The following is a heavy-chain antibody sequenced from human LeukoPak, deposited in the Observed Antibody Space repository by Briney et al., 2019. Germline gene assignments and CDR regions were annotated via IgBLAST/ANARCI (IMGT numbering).Heavy chain of an antibody. Sequence: SQTLSLTCTVSGRSISSYYWSWIRQPPGKGLEWIGYIYYSGSTNYNPSLKSRITISVDTSKNQFSLNLSSVTAADTAVYYCARGRPVVGTLDYWGQGTLVTVSS. J-gene: IGHJ4*02. CDR2: IYYSGST. CDR3: ARGRPVVGTLDY. D-gene: IGHD6-19*01. V-gene: IGHV4-59*01. CDR1: GRSISSYY.